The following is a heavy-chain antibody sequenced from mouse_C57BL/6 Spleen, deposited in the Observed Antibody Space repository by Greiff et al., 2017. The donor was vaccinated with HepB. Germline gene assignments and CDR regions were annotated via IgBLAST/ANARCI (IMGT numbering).Heavy chain of an antibody. CDR2: IYPSDSET. Sequence: VKLQQPGAELVRPGSSVKLSCKASGYTFTSYWMDWVKQRPGQGLEWIGNIYPSDSETHYNQKFKDKATLTVDKSSSTAYMQLSSLTSEDSAVYYCARGGDYPYYYAMDYWGQGTSVTVSS. D-gene: IGHD2-4*01. CDR1: GYTFTSYW. CDR3: ARGGDYPYYYAMDY. V-gene: IGHV1-61*01. J-gene: IGHJ4*01.